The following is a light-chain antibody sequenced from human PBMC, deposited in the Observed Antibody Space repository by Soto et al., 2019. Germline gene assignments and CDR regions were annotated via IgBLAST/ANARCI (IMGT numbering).Light chain of an antibody. V-gene: IGKV3-20*01. CDR1: QSVSSSY. Sequence: EIVLTQSQGTLSLSTWERATLPCRASQSVSSSYLAWYQQKPGQAPRLLIYGASSRATGIPDRFSGSGSGTDLTLTISSLQPEDLSTYYCQQLNNYPSTFGEGTKVDIK. CDR2: GAS. J-gene: IGKJ4*01. CDR3: QQLNNYPST.